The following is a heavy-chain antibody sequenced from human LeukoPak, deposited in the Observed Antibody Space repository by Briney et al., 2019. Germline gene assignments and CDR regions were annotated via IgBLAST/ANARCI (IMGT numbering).Heavy chain of an antibody. CDR3: ASPGGDVWGSYRY. D-gene: IGHD3-16*02. J-gene: IGHJ4*02. Sequence: SETLSLTCTVSGGSISSYYWSWIRQPPGKGLEWIGYIYYSGSTNYNPSLKSRVAISVDTPKNQFSLKLSSVTAADTAVYYCASPGGDVWGSYRYWGQGTLVTVSS. V-gene: IGHV4-59*01. CDR2: IYYSGST. CDR1: GGSISSYY.